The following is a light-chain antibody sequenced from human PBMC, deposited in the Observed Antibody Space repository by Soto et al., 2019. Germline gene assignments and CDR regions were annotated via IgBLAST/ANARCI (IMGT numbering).Light chain of an antibody. J-gene: IGLJ1*01. CDR1: SSDIGNYNY. CDR2: EVS. CDR3: TSYAGSNYV. V-gene: IGLV2-8*01. Sequence: QSVLTQPPSASGSPGQTVTISCTGTSSDIGNYNYVSWYQQEPGKPPKLIIFEVSERPSGVPDRFSGSKSGNTASLTVSGLQAEDEADYYCTSYAGSNYVFGTGTKV.